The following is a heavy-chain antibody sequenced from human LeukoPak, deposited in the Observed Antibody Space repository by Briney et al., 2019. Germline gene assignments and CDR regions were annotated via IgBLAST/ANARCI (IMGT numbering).Heavy chain of an antibody. CDR1: GFTFSSYW. D-gene: IGHD3-3*01. CDR2: IKEDGSEK. CDR3: ARPYLDFWSVGY. J-gene: IGHJ4*02. Sequence: GGSLRLSCAASGFTFSSYWMSWVRPAPGKGLEWVANIKEDGSEKYYVDSVKGRFTISRDNAKNSLSLQMNSLRAEDTAVYYCARPYLDFWSVGYWGQGTLVTVSS. V-gene: IGHV3-7*01.